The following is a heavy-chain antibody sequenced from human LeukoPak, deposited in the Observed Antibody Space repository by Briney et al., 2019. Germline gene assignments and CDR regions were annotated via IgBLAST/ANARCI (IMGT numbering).Heavy chain of an antibody. CDR3: AREVMAKRRAFDI. D-gene: IGHD2-8*01. Sequence: PGGSLRLSCAASGFTVSTNYMSWVRQARGKGLEWVSIIYSGGSTYYADPVKGRFTISRDFSQNTLYLQMNSLRAEDTAVYYCAREVMAKRRAFDIWGQGTVVTVSS. CDR2: IYSGGST. CDR1: GFTVSTNY. J-gene: IGHJ3*02. V-gene: IGHV3-53*05.